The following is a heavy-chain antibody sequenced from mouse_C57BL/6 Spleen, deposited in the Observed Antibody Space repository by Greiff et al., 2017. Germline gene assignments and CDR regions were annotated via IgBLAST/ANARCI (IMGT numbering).Heavy chain of an antibody. D-gene: IGHD2-4*01. V-gene: IGHV1-15*01. CDR1: GYTFTDYE. J-gene: IGHJ3*01. CDR2: IDPETGGT. CDR3: TRRGLRREGFAY. Sequence: VKLQESGAELVRPGASVTLSCKASGYTFTDYEMHWVKQTPVHGLEWIGAIDPETGGTAYNQKFKGKAILTADKSSSTAYMELRSLTSEDSAVYYCTRRGLRREGFAYWGQGTLVTVSA.